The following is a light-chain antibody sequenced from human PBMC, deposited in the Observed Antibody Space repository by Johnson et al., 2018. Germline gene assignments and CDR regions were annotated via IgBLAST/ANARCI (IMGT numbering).Light chain of an antibody. J-gene: IGLJ1*01. CDR1: SSNIGNNY. CDR2: ENN. V-gene: IGLV1-51*02. Sequence: SVLTQPPSVSAAPGQKVTISCSGSSSNIGNNYVSWYQQLPGTAPKPLIYENNKRPSGIPDRFSGSKSGTSATLGITGLQTGHEADYYGGTWDSSRSAGNVFGTGTKVTVL. CDR3: GTWDSSRSAGNV.